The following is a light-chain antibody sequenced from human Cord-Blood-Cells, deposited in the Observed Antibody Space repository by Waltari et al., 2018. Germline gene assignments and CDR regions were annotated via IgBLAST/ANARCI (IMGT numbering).Light chain of an antibody. CDR2: DVS. Sequence: QSALTQPAPVSGSPGPSITISCPGTSSDVGGYNHVSWYQQHPGKAPKLMIYDVSNRPSGVSNRFSGSKSGNTASLTISGLQAEDEADYYCSSYTSSSTPLFGGGTKLTVL. CDR1: SSDVGGYNH. J-gene: IGLJ2*01. CDR3: SSYTSSSTPL. V-gene: IGLV2-14*01.